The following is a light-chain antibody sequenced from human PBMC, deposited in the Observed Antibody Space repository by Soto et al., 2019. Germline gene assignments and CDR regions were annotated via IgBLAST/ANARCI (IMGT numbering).Light chain of an antibody. CDR1: YSNIGIND. V-gene: IGLV1-44*01. CDR2: DTS. J-gene: IGLJ2*01. Sequence: QSVLSQPPSASGTPGQTVTVSCSGTYSNIGINDVHWYRQLSGTAPQILIYDTSQRATGVPDRFSGSRSGTSASLVISGLQTEDEADYHCAAWDDSLNGPAFGGGPKPTVL. CDR3: AAWDDSLNGPA.